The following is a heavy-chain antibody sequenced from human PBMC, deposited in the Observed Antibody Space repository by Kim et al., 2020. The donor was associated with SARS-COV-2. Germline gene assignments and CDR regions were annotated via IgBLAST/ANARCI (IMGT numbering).Heavy chain of an antibody. Sequence: QKFQGRVTMTRDTSTSPVYMELSSLRSEDTAVYYCARDTRLNWDYWYFDLWGRGTLVTVSS. V-gene: IGHV1-46*01. D-gene: IGHD1-1*01. CDR3: ARDTRLNWDYWYFDL. J-gene: IGHJ2*01.